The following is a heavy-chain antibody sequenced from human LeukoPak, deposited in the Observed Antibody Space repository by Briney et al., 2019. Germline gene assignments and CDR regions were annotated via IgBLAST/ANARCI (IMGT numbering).Heavy chain of an antibody. CDR2: ITRSSSYT. Sequence: GGSLRLSCAASGFTFGDYYMTWIRQAPEKGLEWVSYITRSSSYTKYADSVKGRFTISRDNAKNSLFLQMNSLRAEDTAVYYCARVEYNYGPNFDYWGPGTQVTVSS. V-gene: IGHV3-11*06. J-gene: IGHJ4*02. CDR1: GFTFGDYY. CDR3: ARVEYNYGPNFDY. D-gene: IGHD5-18*01.